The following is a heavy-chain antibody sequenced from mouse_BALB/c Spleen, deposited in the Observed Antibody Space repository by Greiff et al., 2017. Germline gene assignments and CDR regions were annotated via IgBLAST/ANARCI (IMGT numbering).Heavy chain of an antibody. CDR1: GFTFSSYG. J-gene: IGHJ3*01. D-gene: IGHD1-3*01. Sequence: EVQGVESGGGLVQPGGSLKLSCAASGFTFSSYGMSWVRQTPDKRLELVATINSNGGSTYYPDSVKGRFTISRDNAKNTLYLQMSSLKSEDTAMYYCARGGSNYWFAYWGQGTLVTVSA. CDR2: INSNGGST. CDR3: ARGGSNYWFAY. V-gene: IGHV5-6-3*01.